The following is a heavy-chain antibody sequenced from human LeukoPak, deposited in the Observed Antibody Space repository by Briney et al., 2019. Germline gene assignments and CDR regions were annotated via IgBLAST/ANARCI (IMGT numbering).Heavy chain of an antibody. V-gene: IGHV1-2*02. J-gene: IGHJ4*02. CDR3: ARSAAAYCGGDCYPTIDY. CDR1: GYTFTGYY. D-gene: IGHD2-21*02. Sequence: ASVKVSCKASGYTFTGYYMHWVRQAPGQGLEWMGWINPNSGGTNYAQKFQGRVTMTRDTSISTAYMELSRLRSDDTAVYYCARSAAAYCGGDCYPTIDYWGQGTLVTVSS. CDR2: INPNSGGT.